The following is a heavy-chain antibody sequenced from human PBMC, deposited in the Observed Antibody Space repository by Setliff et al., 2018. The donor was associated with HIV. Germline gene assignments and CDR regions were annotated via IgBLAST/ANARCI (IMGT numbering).Heavy chain of an antibody. CDR2: INPSSGST. V-gene: IGHV1-46*01. Sequence: ASVKVSCKASGYTFTSYYMHWVRQAPGQGLEWLGIINPSSGSTTYAQKFQGRVAITADESTSTAYMELSSLRSEDTAVYYCSGGYGSGSFSHTWGHGTLVTSPQ. D-gene: IGHD3-10*01. J-gene: IGHJ5*01. CDR1: GYTFTSYY. CDR3: SGGYGSGSFSHT.